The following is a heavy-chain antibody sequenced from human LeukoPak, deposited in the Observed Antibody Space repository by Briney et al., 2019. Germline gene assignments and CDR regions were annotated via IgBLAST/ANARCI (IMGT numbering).Heavy chain of an antibody. J-gene: IGHJ4*02. Sequence: PGGSLRLSCAASGFTFSSYGMHWVRQAPGKGLEWVAFIRYDGSNKYYADSVKGRFTISRDNSKNTLYLQMNSLRAEDTAVYYCAKELEYSTTRASPRNGVDYWGQGTLVTVSP. CDR3: AKELEYSTTRASPRNGVDY. CDR2: IRYDGSNK. V-gene: IGHV3-30*02. D-gene: IGHD2-2*01. CDR1: GFTFSSYG.